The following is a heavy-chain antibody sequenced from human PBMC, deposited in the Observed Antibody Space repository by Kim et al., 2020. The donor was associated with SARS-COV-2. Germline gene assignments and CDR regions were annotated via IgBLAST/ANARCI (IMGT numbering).Heavy chain of an antibody. D-gene: IGHD2-8*01. Sequence: SSDDTYYADSGKGRFTISRDNSENTLFLQMSSLRAEDTAVYFCAKGGWLDVLGQGTTVTVAS. J-gene: IGHJ6*02. V-gene: IGHV3-23*01. CDR2: SSDDT. CDR3: AKGGWLDV.